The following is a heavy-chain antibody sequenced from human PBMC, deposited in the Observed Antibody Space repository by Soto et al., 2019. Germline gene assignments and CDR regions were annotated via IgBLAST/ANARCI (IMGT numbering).Heavy chain of an antibody. V-gene: IGHV1-18*01. CDR1: GYTFTSYG. CDR3: ARDPRQDSSGWYDSLGFDY. CDR2: ISAHNGNT. D-gene: IGHD6-19*01. J-gene: IGHJ4*02. Sequence: QVQLVQSGAEVKKPGASVKVSCKASGYTFTSYGISWVRQAPGQGLEWMGWISAHNGNTNYAQKLQGRVTMTTDTSTSTAYMELRSLRSDDTAVYYCARDPRQDSSGWYDSLGFDYWGQGTLVTVSS.